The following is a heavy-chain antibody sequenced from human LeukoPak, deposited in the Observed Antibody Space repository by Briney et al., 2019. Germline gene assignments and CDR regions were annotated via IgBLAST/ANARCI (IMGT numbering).Heavy chain of an antibody. J-gene: IGHJ6*02. CDR2: ISWNSGTI. CDR3: AQDLSIAVAGTEGGYYHGMDV. Sequence: TGGSLRLSCAASGFTFHGYAMHWVRQAPGKGLEWVSGISWNSGTIGYADFVKGRVTISSDTPKNYLYLQMNSLRAEDPALYYCAQDLSIAVAGTEGGYYHGMDVWGRGTTVTVSS. D-gene: IGHD6-19*01. CDR1: GFTFHGYA. V-gene: IGHV3-9*01.